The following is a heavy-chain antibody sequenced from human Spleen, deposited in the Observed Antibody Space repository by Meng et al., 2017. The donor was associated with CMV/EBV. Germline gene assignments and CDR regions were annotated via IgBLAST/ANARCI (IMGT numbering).Heavy chain of an antibody. Sequence: HLTHSGQGRWKPPGPLALACTVSGGSISSYSWSWTRQPAGKELEWIGRIYTRGSTNYNPSLKSRVTMSVDTSKNQFSLKLRSVTAADTAVYYCAREYVTIFVGHLNWFDPWGQGTLVTVSS. CDR2: IYTRGST. J-gene: IGHJ5*02. CDR1: GGSISSYS. D-gene: IGHD3-3*01. CDR3: AREYVTIFVGHLNWFDP. V-gene: IGHV4-4*07.